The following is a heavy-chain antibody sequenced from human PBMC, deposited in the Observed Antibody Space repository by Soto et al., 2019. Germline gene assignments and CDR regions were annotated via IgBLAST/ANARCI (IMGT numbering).Heavy chain of an antibody. Sequence: GGSLRLSCEASGCIFSTYSMTWVRQVPGKGLEWVAAVSPSGDSTYYADSLKGRLTISRDNSKNTVFLQMNSLSADDTGLYYCVKEPDVWGQGISVTVS. CDR1: GCIFSTYS. V-gene: IGHV3-23*01. CDR2: VSPSGDST. J-gene: IGHJ6*02. CDR3: VKEPDV.